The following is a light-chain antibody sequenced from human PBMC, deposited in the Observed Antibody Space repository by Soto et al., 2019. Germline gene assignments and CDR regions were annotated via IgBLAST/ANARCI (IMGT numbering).Light chain of an antibody. J-gene: IGKJ4*01. CDR1: QSLLYSSNNKNY. V-gene: IGKV4-1*01. CDR3: QQYYETPLT. CDR2: WAY. Sequence: DIVMTQSPDSLAVSLGETATINCKSSQSLLYSSNNKNYLAWYRQKPRQPPELLIYWAYTRESGVPGRYSGSGSGTDFTLTISSLRAEDVAMYYCQQYYETPLTFGGGTTVEIK.